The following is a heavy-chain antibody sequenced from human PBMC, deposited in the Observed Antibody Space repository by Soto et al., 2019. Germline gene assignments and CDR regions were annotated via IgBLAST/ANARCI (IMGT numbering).Heavy chain of an antibody. J-gene: IGHJ5*02. CDR3: ARGGYIAAAGTGDWFDP. CDR1: GGSISSSNW. Sequence: PSETLSLTCAVSGGSISSSNWWSWVRQPPGKGLEWIGEIYHSGSTNYNPSLKSRVTISVDKSKNQFSLKLSSVTAADTAVYYCARGGYIAAAGTGDWFDPWGQGTLVTVSS. D-gene: IGHD6-13*01. CDR2: IYHSGST. V-gene: IGHV4-4*02.